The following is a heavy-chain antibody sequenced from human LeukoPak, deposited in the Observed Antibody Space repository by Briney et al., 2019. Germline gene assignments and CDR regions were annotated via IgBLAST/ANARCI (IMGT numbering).Heavy chain of an antibody. Sequence: GSLRLSCAASGFTFSTYSMNWVRQAPGKGLEWVSSISSSSSYIHYADTVKGRFTISRDSAKNSLYLQMNSLRAEDTALYYCARDYDGYCSGGSCKGSMDVWGQGTTVTVSS. D-gene: IGHD2-15*01. V-gene: IGHV3-21*01. J-gene: IGHJ6*02. CDR1: GFTFSTYS. CDR3: ARDYDGYCSGGSCKGSMDV. CDR2: ISSSSSYI.